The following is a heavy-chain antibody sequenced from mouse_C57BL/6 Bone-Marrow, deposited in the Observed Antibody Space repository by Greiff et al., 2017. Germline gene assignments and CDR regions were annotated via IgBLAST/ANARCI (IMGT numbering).Heavy chain of an antibody. J-gene: IGHJ2*01. Sequence: VQLQQPGAELVRPGASVTLSCKASGYTFTDYEMHWVKQTPVHGLEWIGAIDPDTGGTDYTQKFKGKAILTADKSSSTAYMELRRLTSEDSAVYYCTRGGIYYGNYFDYWGQGTTLTVSS. D-gene: IGHD2-1*01. CDR3: TRGGIYYGNYFDY. CDR2: IDPDTGGT. CDR1: GYTFTDYE. V-gene: IGHV1-15*01.